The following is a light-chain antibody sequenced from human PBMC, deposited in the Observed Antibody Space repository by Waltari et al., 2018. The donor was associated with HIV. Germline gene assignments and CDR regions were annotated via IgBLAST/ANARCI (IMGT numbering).Light chain of an antibody. Sequence: DIVLTQSPGTLSLHPGERATLYCRASQSVSSSDLALYQQKPGQAPRLLIYGSSSRATGIPDRFSGSGSGTDFTLTISRLEPEDFAVYYCQQYGSSPRAFGQGTRLEIK. CDR1: QSVSSSD. CDR3: QQYGSSPRA. V-gene: IGKV3-20*01. J-gene: IGKJ5*01. CDR2: GSS.